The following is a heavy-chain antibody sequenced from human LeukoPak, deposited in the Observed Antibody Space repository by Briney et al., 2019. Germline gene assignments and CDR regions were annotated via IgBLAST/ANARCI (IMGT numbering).Heavy chain of an antibody. CDR3: ARDKVDCSSTSCYPGWFDP. D-gene: IGHD2-2*01. CDR2: INWNGGST. V-gene: IGHV3-20*01. J-gene: IGHJ5*02. CDR1: GFTFDDYG. Sequence: GGSLRLSCAASGFTFDDYGMSWVRQAPGKGLEWVSGINWNGGSTGYADSVKGRFTISRDNAKNSLYLQMNSLRAEDTALYHCARDKVDCSSTSCYPGWFDPWGQGTLVTVSS.